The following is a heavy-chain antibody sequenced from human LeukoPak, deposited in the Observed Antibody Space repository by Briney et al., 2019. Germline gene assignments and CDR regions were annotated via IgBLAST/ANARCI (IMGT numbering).Heavy chain of an antibody. CDR1: GYTFTGYY. CDR2: INANSGGT. Sequence: ASVKVSCKASGYTFTGYYMHWVRQAPGQGLEWMGWINANSGGTNFAQKFQGRVTMTRDTSISTAYMELSRLRSDDTAVYYCARRGYDTSGYYYFDYWGRGTLVTVSS. V-gene: IGHV1-2*02. J-gene: IGHJ4*02. CDR3: ARRGYDTSGYYYFDY. D-gene: IGHD3-22*01.